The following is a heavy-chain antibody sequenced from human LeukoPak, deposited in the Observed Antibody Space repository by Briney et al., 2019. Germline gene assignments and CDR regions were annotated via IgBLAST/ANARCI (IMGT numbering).Heavy chain of an antibody. D-gene: IGHD7-27*01. V-gene: IGHV1-69*13. J-gene: IGHJ4*02. CDR3: ARDSPNWGSFDY. Sequence: ASVKVSCKASGGTFSSYAISWVRQAPGQGLEWMGGIIPIFGTANYAQKFQGRVTITADESTSTAYMELSSLRSEDTAVYYCARDSPNWGSFDYWGQGTLVTVSS. CDR2: IIPIFGTA. CDR1: GGTFSSYA.